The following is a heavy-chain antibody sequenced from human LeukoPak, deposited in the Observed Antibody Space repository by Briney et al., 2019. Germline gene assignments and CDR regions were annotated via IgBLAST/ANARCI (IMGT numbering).Heavy chain of an antibody. V-gene: IGHV1-2*02. CDR1: GYTFTGYY. CDR2: INPNSGGT. D-gene: IGHD3-16*02. J-gene: IGHJ4*02. CDR3: ARDQGYDYVWGSYRYPFDY. Sequence: AAVKVSCKASGYTFTGYYMHWVRQAPRQGLEWMGWINPNSGGTNYAQKFQGRVTMTRDTSISTAYMELSRLRSDDTAVYYCARDQGYDYVWGSYRYPFDYWGQGTLVTVSS.